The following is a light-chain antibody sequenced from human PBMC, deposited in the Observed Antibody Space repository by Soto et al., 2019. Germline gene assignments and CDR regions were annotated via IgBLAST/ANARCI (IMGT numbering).Light chain of an antibody. Sequence: QSALTQPASVSGSPGQSITISCTGTSSDVGGYNYVSWYQQRPGKAPKLMIYDVSNRPSGVSNRFSGSKSGNTASLTISGLQAEDEADYYSSSYTSSILFGGGTKLTVL. CDR1: SSDVGGYNY. V-gene: IGLV2-14*01. J-gene: IGLJ2*01. CDR3: SSYTSSIL. CDR2: DVS.